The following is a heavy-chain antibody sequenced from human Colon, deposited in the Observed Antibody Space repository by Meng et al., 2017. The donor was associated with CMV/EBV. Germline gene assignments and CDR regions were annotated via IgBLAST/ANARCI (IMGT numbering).Heavy chain of an antibody. J-gene: IGHJ6*02. D-gene: IGHD2-2*02. V-gene: IGHV3-48*03. CDR2: ISSSGSTI. Sequence: GGSLRLSCAASGFTFSSYEMNWVRQAPGKGLEWVSYISSSGSTIYYADSVKGRFTISRDNAKNSLYLQMNSLRAEDTAVYYCARRLPAAIRGVFHYYYGMDVWGQGTTVTVSS. CDR3: ARRLPAAIRGVFHYYYGMDV. CDR1: GFTFSSYE.